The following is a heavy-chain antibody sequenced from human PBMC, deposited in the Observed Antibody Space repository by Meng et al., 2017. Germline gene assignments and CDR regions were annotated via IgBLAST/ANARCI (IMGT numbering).Heavy chain of an antibody. CDR2: IKQDGSEK. D-gene: IGHD2-15*01. CDR1: GFTFSSYW. J-gene: IGHJ5*02. CDR3: ARDIVVVVAATHWFDP. V-gene: IGHV3-7*01. Sequence: ETLSLTCAASGFTFSSYWMSWVRQAPGKGLEWVANIKQDGSEKYYVDSVKGRFTISRDNAKNSLYLQMNSLRAEDTAVYYCARDIVVVVAATHWFDPWGQGTLVTVSS.